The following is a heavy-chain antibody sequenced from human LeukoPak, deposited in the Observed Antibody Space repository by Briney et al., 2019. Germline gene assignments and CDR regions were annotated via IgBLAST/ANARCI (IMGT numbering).Heavy chain of an antibody. V-gene: IGHV4-59*01. CDR1: GVSISTYY. Sequence: SETLSLTCTVSGVSISTYYWSWIRQPPGKGLEWIGYIYYGGSTNYNPSLKSRVTISVDTSKKQFSLKLSSVTAADTAVYYCARDPVYCSSTSCHAFDIWGQGTMVTVSS. J-gene: IGHJ3*02. CDR2: IYYGGST. CDR3: ARDPVYCSSTSCHAFDI. D-gene: IGHD2-2*01.